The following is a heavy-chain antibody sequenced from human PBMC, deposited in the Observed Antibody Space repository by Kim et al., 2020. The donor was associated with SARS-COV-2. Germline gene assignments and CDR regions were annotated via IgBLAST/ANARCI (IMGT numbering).Heavy chain of an antibody. V-gene: IGHV7-4-1*02. CDR1: GYTFTSYA. Sequence: ASVKVSCKASGYTFTSYAMNWVRQAPGQGLEWMGWINTNTGNPTYAQGFTGRFVFSLDTSVSTAYLQISSLKAEDTAVYYCARVPFPRITMIANGYFDYWGQGTLVTVSS. D-gene: IGHD3-22*01. CDR2: INTNTGNP. J-gene: IGHJ4*02. CDR3: ARVPFPRITMIANGYFDY.